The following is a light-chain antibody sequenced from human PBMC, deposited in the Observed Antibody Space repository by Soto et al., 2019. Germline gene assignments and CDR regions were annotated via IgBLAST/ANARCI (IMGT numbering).Light chain of an antibody. Sequence: QSALTQPASVSGSPGQSITISCSGTSEDVGGYDYVSWYQHHPGKAPKLMISEVSNRPSGLSNRFSGSKSGSTASLTISGLQAEDEADYYCSSYTSSSTLVFGSGTKVNVL. V-gene: IGLV2-14*01. J-gene: IGLJ1*01. CDR3: SSYTSSSTLV. CDR2: EVS. CDR1: SEDVGGYDY.